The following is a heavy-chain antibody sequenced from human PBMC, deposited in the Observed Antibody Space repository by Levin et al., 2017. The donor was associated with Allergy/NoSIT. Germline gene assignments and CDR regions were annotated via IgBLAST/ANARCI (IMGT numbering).Heavy chain of an antibody. CDR1: GFTLSDYY. V-gene: IGHV3-11*01. J-gene: IGHJ4*02. D-gene: IGHD3-10*01. CDR2: TSNSGTTI. Sequence: GESLKISCAASGFTLSDYYMNWIRQSPGKGLEWISYTSNSGTTIYYADSVKGRFTISRDNAENSLYLQMDSLRADDTAVYYCGRAYGSFDYWGQGTLVTVSS. CDR3: GRAYGSFDY.